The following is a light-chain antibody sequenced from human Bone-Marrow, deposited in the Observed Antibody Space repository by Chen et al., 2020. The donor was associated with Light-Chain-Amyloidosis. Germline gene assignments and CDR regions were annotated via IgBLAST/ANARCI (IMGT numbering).Light chain of an antibody. CDR3: CSYAGSNTPVV. J-gene: IGLJ2*01. CDR2: DAS. CDR1: SSDVGSYNL. V-gene: IGLV2-23*01. Sequence: QSALTQPASVSGSPGQSITISCTGTSSDVGSYNLVSWYQQYPGKAPTLMIYDASKRPSGVSNRFSGSKSGNSASLTISGLQAEDEADYYCCSYAGSNTPVVFGGGTKLTVL.